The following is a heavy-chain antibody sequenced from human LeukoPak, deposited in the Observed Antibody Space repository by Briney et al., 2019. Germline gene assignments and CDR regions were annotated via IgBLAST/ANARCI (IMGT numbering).Heavy chain of an antibody. CDR3: ARDVGFIVGATPGAFDI. CDR2: IRSSSSTI. V-gene: IGHV3-48*01. D-gene: IGHD1-26*01. J-gene: IGHJ3*02. CDR1: GSTFSRYS. Sequence: GVSLRLSCAASGSTFSRYSMNWGRQAPGKGLEWLSYIRSSSSTIDNADCVKGRFTISRDNGKNSMYLQMNSLRADDTAVYYCARDVGFIVGATPGAFDIWGQGTMVTVSS.